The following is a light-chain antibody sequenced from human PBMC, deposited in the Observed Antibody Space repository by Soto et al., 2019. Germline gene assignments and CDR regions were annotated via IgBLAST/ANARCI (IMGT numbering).Light chain of an antibody. CDR2: GAS. CDR3: QQYGSSLFT. Sequence: EIVLKPSPGTLSLSPGERATLSCRASQSVSSSYLDWYQQKHGQAPRLLIYGASSRATGIPDRFSGSGSGTDFTLTISRLEPEDCAVYYCQQYGSSLFTFGSGTKVDIK. V-gene: IGKV3-20*01. J-gene: IGKJ3*01. CDR1: QSVSSSY.